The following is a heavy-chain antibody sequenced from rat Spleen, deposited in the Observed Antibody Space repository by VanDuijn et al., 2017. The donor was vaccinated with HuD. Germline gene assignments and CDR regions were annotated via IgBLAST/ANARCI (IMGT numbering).Heavy chain of an antibody. CDR1: GLTFNNYW. CDR2: ITNTGGST. J-gene: IGHJ2*01. V-gene: IGHV5-31*01. D-gene: IGHD1-7*01. Sequence: EVQLVESGGGLVQPGRSLKLSCVASGLTFNNYWMTWIRQAPGKGLEWVASITNTGGSTYYPDSVKGRFTISRDNAKNTLSLQMDSRRSEDTATYYCARHNLRYYGYSYFDYWGQGVMATVSS. CDR3: ARHNLRYYGYSYFDY.